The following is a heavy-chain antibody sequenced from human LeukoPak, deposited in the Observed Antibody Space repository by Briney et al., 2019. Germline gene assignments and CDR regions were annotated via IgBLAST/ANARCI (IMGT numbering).Heavy chain of an antibody. J-gene: IGHJ4*02. CDR2: ISYDGSNK. D-gene: IGHD2-21*02. Sequence: GGFLRLSCGASGFTFSSYAMHWVRQAPGKGLEWVAIISYDGSNKFYADSVKGRFTISRDNSKNTLYLQMNSLGPEDTAMYYCAKVAKGNIVVVTALDYWGPGTLVTVSS. V-gene: IGHV3-30*18. CDR3: AKVAKGNIVVVTALDY. CDR1: GFTFSSYA.